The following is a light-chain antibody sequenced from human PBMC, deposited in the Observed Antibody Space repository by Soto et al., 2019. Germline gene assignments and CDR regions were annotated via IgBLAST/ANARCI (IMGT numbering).Light chain of an antibody. CDR2: EAG. CDR1: QSIRNY. V-gene: IGKV1-39*01. Sequence: DIPMTQSPSSLSASVGDRVTITCRASQSIRNYLNWYQQKPGIPPRLLIYEAGSLQSGVPSRFSGSGSGTDFTLTISSLQPEDFATYYCQQSYDVPRTFGPGTKVDF. J-gene: IGKJ3*01. CDR3: QQSYDVPRT.